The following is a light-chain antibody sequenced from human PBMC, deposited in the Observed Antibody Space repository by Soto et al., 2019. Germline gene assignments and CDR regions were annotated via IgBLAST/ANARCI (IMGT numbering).Light chain of an antibody. V-gene: IGLV1-51*01. CDR1: SSNIGNNY. CDR2: DNN. CDR3: GTWDSSLSAYV. J-gene: IGLJ1*01. Sequence: VLTQPPSVSAAPGQKVTISCSGSSSNIGNNYVSWYQQLPGTAPKLLIYDNNKRPSGIPDRFSDSKSGTSATLAITGLQTGDEADYYCGTWDSSLSAYVFGTGTKV.